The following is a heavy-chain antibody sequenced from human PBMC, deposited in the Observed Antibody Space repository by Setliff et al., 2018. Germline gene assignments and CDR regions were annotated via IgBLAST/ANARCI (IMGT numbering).Heavy chain of an antibody. CDR2: VSFSGSA. Sequence: SETLSLTCTVSGVSIGDTYYYWAWLRQPPGKGLEWVGSVSFSGSAYFSPSLKSRVAISLDTSTNVFSLKLSSLIAADTAVYYCARDRTAYTYGLDVWGQGTTVTVSS. V-gene: IGHV4-39*02. D-gene: IGHD3-16*01. J-gene: IGHJ6*02. CDR1: GVSIGDTYYY. CDR3: ARDRTAYTYGLDV.